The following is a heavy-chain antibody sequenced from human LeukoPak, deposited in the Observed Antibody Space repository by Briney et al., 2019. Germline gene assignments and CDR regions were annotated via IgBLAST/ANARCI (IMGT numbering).Heavy chain of an antibody. Sequence: PGGSLRLSCAASGFIFSGSAMHWVRQASGKGLEWVGRIRSRANSYVTAYAASVTGRFIISRDDSGNTAYLQMNSLKTEDTAVYYCTRHSDAYCSRANCYVDNFYGLDVWGQGTRVTVSS. D-gene: IGHD2-2*01. CDR3: TRHSDAYCSRANCYVDNFYGLDV. J-gene: IGHJ6*02. CDR2: IRSRANSYVT. CDR1: GFIFSGSA. V-gene: IGHV3-73*01.